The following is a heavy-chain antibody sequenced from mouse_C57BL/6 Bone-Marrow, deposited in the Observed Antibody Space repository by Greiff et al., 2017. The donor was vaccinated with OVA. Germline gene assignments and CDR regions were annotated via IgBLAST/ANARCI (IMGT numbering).Heavy chain of an antibody. CDR2: IYPGSGST. Sequence: VQLQQPGAELVKPGASVKMSCKASGYTFTSYWITWVKQRPGQGLEWIGDIYPGSGSTNYNEKFKSKATLTVDTSSSTAYMQLSSLTSEDSAVYYGAREGAYYSNYGDAMDYWGQGTSVTVSS. J-gene: IGHJ4*01. V-gene: IGHV1-55*01. D-gene: IGHD2-5*01. CDR1: GYTFTSYW. CDR3: AREGAYYSNYGDAMDY.